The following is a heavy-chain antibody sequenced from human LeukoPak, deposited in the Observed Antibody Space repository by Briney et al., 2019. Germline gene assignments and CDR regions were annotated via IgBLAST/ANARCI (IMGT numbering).Heavy chain of an antibody. V-gene: IGHV3-23*01. J-gene: IGHJ2*01. CDR3: AKDRTILTGYNWYFDL. CDR2: ISGSGGSI. CDR1: GFTFSSYA. Sequence: PGGSLRLSCAASGFTFSSYAMNWVRQAPGKGLEWVSTISGSGGSIHYADSVKGRFTISRDNSKNTLYLQMNGLRAEDTAVYYCAKDRTILTGYNWYFDLWGRGTLVTVSS. D-gene: IGHD3-9*01.